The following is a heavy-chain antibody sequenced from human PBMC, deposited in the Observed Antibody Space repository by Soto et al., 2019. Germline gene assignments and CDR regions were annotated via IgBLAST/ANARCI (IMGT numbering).Heavy chain of an antibody. CDR1: GFTFSSYG. CDR2: IWYDGSNK. Sequence: WGSLRLSCAASGFTFSSYGMHWVRQAPGKGLEWVAVIWYDGSNKYYADSVKGRFTISRDNSKNTLYLQMNSLRAEDTAVYYWARGVSGTGTTLFDYWGQGTLVTVSS. V-gene: IGHV3-33*01. D-gene: IGHD1-7*01. CDR3: ARGVSGTGTTLFDY. J-gene: IGHJ4*02.